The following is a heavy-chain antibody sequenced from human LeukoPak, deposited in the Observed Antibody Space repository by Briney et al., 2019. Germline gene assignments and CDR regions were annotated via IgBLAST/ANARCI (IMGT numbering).Heavy chain of an antibody. CDR1: GGSISSGGYS. CDR3: ARVSSSAFDY. V-gene: IGHV4-30-2*01. D-gene: IGHD6-6*01. J-gene: IGHJ4*02. Sequence: SETLSLTCAVSGGSISSGGYSWSWIRQPPGKGLEWIGYIYHSGSTYYNPSLKSRVTISVDTSKNQFSLKLSSVTAADTAVYYCARVSSSAFDYWGQGTLVTVSS. CDR2: IYHSGST.